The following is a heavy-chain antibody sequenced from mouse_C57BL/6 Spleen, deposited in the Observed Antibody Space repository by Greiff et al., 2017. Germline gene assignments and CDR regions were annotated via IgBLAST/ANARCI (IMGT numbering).Heavy chain of an antibody. CDR1: GYTFTSYT. D-gene: IGHD2-4*01. J-gene: IGHJ3*01. V-gene: IGHV1-4*01. CDR2: INPSSGYT. Sequence: VQGVESGAELARPGASVKMSCKASGYTFTSYTMHWVKQRPGQGLEWIGYINPSSGYTKYNQKFKDKATLTADKSSSTAYMQLSSLTSEDSAVYYCARSRIYYDYDGFAYWGQGTLVTVSA. CDR3: ARSRIYYDYDGFAY.